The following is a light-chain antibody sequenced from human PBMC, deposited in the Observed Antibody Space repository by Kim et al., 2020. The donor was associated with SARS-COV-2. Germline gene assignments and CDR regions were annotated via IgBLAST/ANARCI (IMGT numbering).Light chain of an antibody. CDR3: CSYAGNYIWV. CDR2: DVS. J-gene: IGLJ3*02. Sequence: QSALTQPRSVSGSPGQSVTISCTGTSSVVGAYDLVSWYQQHPGKAPKVMIYDVSKRPSGVPDRFSGSKSGNTASLTISGRQAEDEADYYCCSYAGNYIWVFGGGTQLTVL. CDR1: SSVVGAYDL. V-gene: IGLV2-11*01.